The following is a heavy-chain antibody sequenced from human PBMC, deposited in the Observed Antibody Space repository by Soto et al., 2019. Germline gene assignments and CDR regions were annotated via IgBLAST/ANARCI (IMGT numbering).Heavy chain of an antibody. Sequence: SETLSLTCTVSGGSISSSKYYWGWIRQAPGKGLEWIGSIYYSGSTYYNPSLKSRVTISVDTSKNQFSLKLSSMTAADTAVYYCARSEELLRAFDIWGQGTMVTVSS. CDR1: GGSISSSKYY. V-gene: IGHV4-39*01. J-gene: IGHJ3*02. CDR2: IYYSGST. CDR3: ARSEELLRAFDI. D-gene: IGHD3-10*01.